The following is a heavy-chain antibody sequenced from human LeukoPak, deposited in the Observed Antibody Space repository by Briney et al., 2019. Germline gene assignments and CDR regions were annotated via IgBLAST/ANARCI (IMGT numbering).Heavy chain of an antibody. J-gene: IGHJ4*02. Sequence: ASVKVSCKASGGTFSSYAISWVRQAPGQGLEWMGGIIPIFGTANYAQKFQGRVAMTRDTSTSTVYMELSSLRSEDTAVYYCARGLSRIAVAGTLDYWGQGTLVTVSS. D-gene: IGHD6-19*01. V-gene: IGHV1-69*05. CDR2: IIPIFGTA. CDR3: ARGLSRIAVAGTLDY. CDR1: GGTFSSYA.